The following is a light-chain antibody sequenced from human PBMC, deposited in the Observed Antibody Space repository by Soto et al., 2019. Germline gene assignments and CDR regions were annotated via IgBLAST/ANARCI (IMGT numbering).Light chain of an antibody. CDR1: SSDVGGYDY. V-gene: IGLV2-14*01. CDR2: EVT. J-gene: IGLJ1*01. Sequence: QSAVTHPASVSGSPGQSIAISCTGTSSDVGGYDYVSWYQQQPDKAPKLMIYEVTKRPSGVSNRFSGSKSGNTASLTISGLQSEDEADYYCSSHTSGSTRVFGTGTKVTVL. CDR3: SSHTSGSTRV.